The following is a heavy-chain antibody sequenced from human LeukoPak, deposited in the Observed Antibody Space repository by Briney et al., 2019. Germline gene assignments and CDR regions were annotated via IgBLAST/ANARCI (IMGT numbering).Heavy chain of an antibody. Sequence: GGSLRLSCAASGFSFDNYWMTWVRQAPGKGLEWVANINKPGIEKYYVDSVKGRFTISRDNAKESLSLQMNSLRAEDTAVYYCVRGRAYNGSGSSSDYWGQGTLVIVSS. D-gene: IGHD3-10*01. V-gene: IGHV3-7*04. CDR2: INKPGIEK. CDR3: VRGRAYNGSGSSSDY. CDR1: GFSFDNYW. J-gene: IGHJ4*02.